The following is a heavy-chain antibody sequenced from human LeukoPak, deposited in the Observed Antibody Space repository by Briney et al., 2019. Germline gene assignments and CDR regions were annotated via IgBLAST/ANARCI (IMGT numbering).Heavy chain of an antibody. D-gene: IGHD7-27*01. V-gene: IGHV1-8*01. CDR1: GYTFTSYD. CDR3: ARGPPNWGFDF. CDR2: MSPNSGDT. J-gene: IGHJ4*02. Sequence: ASVTVSCKASGYTFTSYDINWVRHATGQGLEWMGWMSPNSGDTGYAQKFQGRVTMTRDTSISTAYMELTGLRSEDTAIYYCARGPPNWGFDFWGQGALVTVSS.